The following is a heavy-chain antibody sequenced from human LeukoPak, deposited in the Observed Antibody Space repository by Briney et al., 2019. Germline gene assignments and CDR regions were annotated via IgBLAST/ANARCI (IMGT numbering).Heavy chain of an antibody. CDR3: AKDASQYYYYGMDV. V-gene: IGHV3-23*01. CDR1: GFTFSSYA. Sequence: PGGSLRLSCAASGFTFSSYAMRWVRQAPGKGLEWVSAISGSGGSTYYADSVKGRFTISRDNSKNTLYLQMNSLRAGDTAVYYCAKDASQYYYYGMDVWGQGTTVTVSS. CDR2: ISGSGGST. J-gene: IGHJ6*02.